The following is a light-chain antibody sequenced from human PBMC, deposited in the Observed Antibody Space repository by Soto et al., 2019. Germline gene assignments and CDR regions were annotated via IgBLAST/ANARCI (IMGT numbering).Light chain of an antibody. Sequence: QSVLTQPASVSGSPGQSITISCTGTNSDVGTHNLVSWYQQHPGKAPKLIIYEGTKRPSGVSNRFSGSKSGNTASLTISGLQAEGEADYYCSSYTSSRTLYVFGTGTKVTVL. J-gene: IGLJ1*01. CDR3: SSYTSSRTLYV. V-gene: IGLV2-14*02. CDR2: EGT. CDR1: NSDVGTHNL.